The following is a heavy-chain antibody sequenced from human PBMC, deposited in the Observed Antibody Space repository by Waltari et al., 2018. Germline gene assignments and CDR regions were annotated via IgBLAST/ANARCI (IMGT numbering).Heavy chain of an antibody. J-gene: IGHJ4*02. D-gene: IGHD3-10*01. CDR1: GGSISSGSYY. V-gene: IGHV4-61*02. Sequence: QVQLQESGPGLVKPSQTLSLTCTVSGGSISSGSYYWSWIRQPAGKGLEWIGRIYTSGSTNYNPALTSRVTISVDTSKNQFTLKLSSVTAADTAVYYCARGEYYGSGPSFDYWGQGTLVTVSS. CDR3: ARGEYYGSGPSFDY. CDR2: IYTSGST.